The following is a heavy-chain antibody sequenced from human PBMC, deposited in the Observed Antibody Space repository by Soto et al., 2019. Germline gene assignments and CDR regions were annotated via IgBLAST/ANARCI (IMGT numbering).Heavy chain of an antibody. Sequence: EASGKVSCKASGYTFTSYCISWVRQAPGQGLEWIGWISAYNGNTNYAQKLQGRVTMTTDTSTSTAYMELRSLRSDDTAIYYCARDPGAATFDYWGQGTLVTVSS. CDR1: GYTFTSYC. D-gene: IGHD1-26*01. CDR3: ARDPGAATFDY. V-gene: IGHV1-18*01. CDR2: ISAYNGNT. J-gene: IGHJ4*01.